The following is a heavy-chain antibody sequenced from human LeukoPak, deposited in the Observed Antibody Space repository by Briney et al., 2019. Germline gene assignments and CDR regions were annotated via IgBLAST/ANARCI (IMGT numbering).Heavy chain of an antibody. D-gene: IGHD1-1*01. Sequence: SVKVSCKASGGTFNHFGINWVRQAPGQGLEWMGRIIPVLDSAKYAPKIQDRVTITADKSTNTAYMELNSLRSEDTAVYFCARDSGRPPTSFDYWGQGTLVTVSS. CDR3: ARDSGRPPTSFDY. J-gene: IGHJ4*02. V-gene: IGHV1-69*04. CDR2: IIPVLDSA. CDR1: GGTFNHFG.